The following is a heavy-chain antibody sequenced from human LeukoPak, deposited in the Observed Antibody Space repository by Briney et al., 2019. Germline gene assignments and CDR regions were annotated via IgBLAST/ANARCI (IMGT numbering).Heavy chain of an antibody. CDR2: IYYSGST. CDR3: ARNRLGEYY. Sequence: SETLSLTCTVSGGSISSSSYYWGWIRQPPGKGLEWIGSIYYSGSTYYNPSLKSRVTISVDTSKNQFSLKLSSVTAADTAVYYCARNRLGEYYWGQGTLVTVSS. J-gene: IGHJ4*02. CDR1: GGSISSSSYY. D-gene: IGHD3-16*01. V-gene: IGHV4-39*01.